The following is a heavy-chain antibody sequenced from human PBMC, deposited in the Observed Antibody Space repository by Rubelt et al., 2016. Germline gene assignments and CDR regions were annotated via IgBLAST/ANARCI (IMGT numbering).Heavy chain of an antibody. CDR1: GGSISSSSYY. V-gene: IGHV4-39*07. CDR3: ARGIGATATVDY. CDR2: INHSGST. J-gene: IGHJ4*02. Sequence: QLQLQESGPGLVKPSETLSLTCTVSGGSISSSSYYWGWIRQPPGKGLEWIGAINHSGSTKYNPSLKSRVTISVDTSKNQFYLKLSSVTAAETAGYYCARGIGATATVDYWGQGTLVTVSS. D-gene: IGHD5-12*01.